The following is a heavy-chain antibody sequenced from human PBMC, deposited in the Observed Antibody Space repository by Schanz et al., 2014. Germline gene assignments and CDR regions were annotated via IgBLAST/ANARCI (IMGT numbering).Heavy chain of an antibody. D-gene: IGHD3-10*01. CDR2: IYYSGNT. CDR3: ALRERPYGPFAS. CDR1: GGSISSGGYS. J-gene: IGHJ4*02. V-gene: IGHV4-30-2*06. Sequence: LQLQESGSGLMKPSQTLSLTCAVSGGSISSGGYSWNWIRQSPGKGLEWIGSIYYSGNTYYNPSLKSQTTISVVRPNNQFPLGLDSVTAADTTVYYCALRERPYGPFASWGQGALVTVSS.